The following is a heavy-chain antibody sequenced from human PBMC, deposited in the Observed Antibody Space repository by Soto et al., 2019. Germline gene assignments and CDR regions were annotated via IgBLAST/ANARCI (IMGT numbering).Heavy chain of an antibody. J-gene: IGHJ5*02. CDR1: CYCFTSYG. D-gene: IGHD2-2*01. Sequence: SAKVSHQDFCYCFTSYGISWVRQAPGQGLEWMGWISAYNGNTNYAQKLQGRVTMTTDTSTSTAYMELRSLRSDDTAVYYCVRDRCSSTSCSSSWFDPWGQGTLVTVSS. V-gene: IGHV1-18*01. CDR3: VRDRCSSTSCSSSWFDP. CDR2: ISAYNGNT.